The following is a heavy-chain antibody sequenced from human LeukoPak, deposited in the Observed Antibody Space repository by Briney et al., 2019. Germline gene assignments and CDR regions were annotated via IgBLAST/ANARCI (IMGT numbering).Heavy chain of an antibody. V-gene: IGHV3-33*01. Sequence: GRSLRLSCAASGFTFSNYGMHWVRQAPGKGLEWVAVIWYDASNKYCSDSVKGRFTISRDKSKNTLYLQMNSLRAEDTAVYYCATTASRGPQSAEYFQYWGQGTLVTVSS. CDR1: GFTFSNYG. J-gene: IGHJ1*01. CDR2: IWYDASNK. CDR3: ATTASRGPQSAEYFQY.